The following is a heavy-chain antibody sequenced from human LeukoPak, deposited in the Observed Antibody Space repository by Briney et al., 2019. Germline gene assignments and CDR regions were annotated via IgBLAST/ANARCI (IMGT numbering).Heavy chain of an antibody. D-gene: IGHD3-10*01. CDR1: GLTFSGFW. Sequence: GGSLRLSCAASGLTFSGFWMTGGRQAPGGGLEWVANINEGGSEIHYLDSVNGRFTISRDNAHNSLYLQMNNLRAEDTAVYFCASGGHVGYLGPGTLVTVSS. CDR2: INEGGSEI. J-gene: IGHJ4*02. CDR3: ASGGHVGY. V-gene: IGHV3-7*01.